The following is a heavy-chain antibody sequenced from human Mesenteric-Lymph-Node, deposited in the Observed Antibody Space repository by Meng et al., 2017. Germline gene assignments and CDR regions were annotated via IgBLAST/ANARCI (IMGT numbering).Heavy chain of an antibody. Sequence: QLQLQESGPGLVKPSETLSLTCTVSGGSISSSSYYWGWIRQPPGKGLEWIGSIYYSGSTYYNPSLKSRVTISVDTSKNQFSLKLSSVTAADTAVYYCARVAAAGNEWFDPWGQGTLVTVFS. D-gene: IGHD6-13*01. CDR2: IYYSGST. CDR1: GGSISSSSYY. V-gene: IGHV4-39*07. J-gene: IGHJ5*02. CDR3: ARVAAAGNEWFDP.